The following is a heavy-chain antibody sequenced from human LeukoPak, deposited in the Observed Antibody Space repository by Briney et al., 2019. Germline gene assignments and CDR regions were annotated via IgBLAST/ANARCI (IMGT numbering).Heavy chain of an antibody. D-gene: IGHD6-13*01. CDR1: GGSFSGYY. V-gene: IGHV4-34*01. CDR3: ARGLKSGYSSSWYDY. Sequence: ASETLSLTCAVYGGSFSGYYWSWIRQPPGKGLEWIGEINHSGSTNYNPSLKSRVTISVDTSKNQFSLKLSSVTAADTAVYYCARGLKSGYSSSWYDYWGQGTLVTVSS. J-gene: IGHJ4*02. CDR2: INHSGST.